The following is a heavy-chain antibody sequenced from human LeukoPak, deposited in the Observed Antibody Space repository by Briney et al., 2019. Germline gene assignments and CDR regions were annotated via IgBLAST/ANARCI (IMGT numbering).Heavy chain of an antibody. J-gene: IGHJ4*02. Sequence: GGSLRLSCAASGFTFSSYAMICVRHAPGKGLEWVSSISGSGGSTYYADSVKGRFTISRDNSKNTLYLQMNSLRAEDTAVYYCAKGTSSFVYWGQGTLVTVSS. D-gene: IGHD2-2*01. CDR1: GFTFSSYA. CDR2: ISGSGGST. V-gene: IGHV3-23*01. CDR3: AKGTSSFVY.